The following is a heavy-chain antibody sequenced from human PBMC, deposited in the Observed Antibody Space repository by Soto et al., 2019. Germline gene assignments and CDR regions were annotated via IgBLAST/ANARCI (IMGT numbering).Heavy chain of an antibody. CDR3: ARLTTSSGWSVFDS. J-gene: IGHJ4*02. D-gene: IGHD6-13*01. Sequence: SETLSLTCTVSGGSASSSFFYWGWVRQPPGQRLEWIGYTYYTGTTNYNPSLASRVAMSVDTSKRQFTLNLRSLTAADTARYYCARLTTSSGWSVFDSWGQGMLVTVS. CDR2: TYYTGTT. CDR1: GGSASSSFFY. V-gene: IGHV4-61*01.